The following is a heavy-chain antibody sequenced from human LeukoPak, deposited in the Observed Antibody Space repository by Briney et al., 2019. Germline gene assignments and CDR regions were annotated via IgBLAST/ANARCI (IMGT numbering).Heavy chain of an antibody. V-gene: IGHV4-59*08. J-gene: IGHJ2*01. D-gene: IGHD6-25*01. Sequence: SETLSLTCPVSGGSISSYYWSWIRQPPGKGLEWIGYTYYSGSTNYNPSLKSRVTISEDTSKNQFSLKLSSGTAADTAVYCCARQGGGFWYFDLWGRGTLVTVSS. CDR1: GGSISSYY. CDR3: ARQGGGFWYFDL. CDR2: TYYSGST.